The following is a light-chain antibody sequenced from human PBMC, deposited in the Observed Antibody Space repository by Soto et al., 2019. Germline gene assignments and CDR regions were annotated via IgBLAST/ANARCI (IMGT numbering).Light chain of an antibody. CDR2: LGS. CDR3: TQSLHPPLP. Sequence: AVTQTPHKLAASTGEQACISCRSSQSLLHSNGYNYLDWYLQKPGQSPHLLIYLGSNRASGVPDRFSGIGSGTYFTLKIISVEAEDIGVYYCTQSLHPPLPFCGGT. V-gene: IGKV2-28*01. CDR1: QSLLHSNGYNY. J-gene: IGKJ4*01.